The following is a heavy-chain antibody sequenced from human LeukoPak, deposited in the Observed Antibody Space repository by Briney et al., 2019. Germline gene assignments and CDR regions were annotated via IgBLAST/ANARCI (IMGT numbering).Heavy chain of an antibody. J-gene: IGHJ4*02. CDR3: ASSPRKYYDILTGYRSDY. CDR1: GYTFTSYD. CDR2: MSASSGNT. V-gene: IGHV1-8*01. Sequence: ASVKVSCKASGYTFTSYDINWVRQATGQGLEWLGWMSASSGNTGYAQKFQGRVSMTRATSISTAYLELSSLTFEDTAVYYCASSPRKYYDILTGYRSDYWGQGTLVTVSS. D-gene: IGHD3-9*01.